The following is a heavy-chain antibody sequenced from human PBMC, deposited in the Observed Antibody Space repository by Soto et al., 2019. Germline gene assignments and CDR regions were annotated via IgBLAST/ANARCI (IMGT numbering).Heavy chain of an antibody. Sequence: SLRLSCAASGFTFSSYGMHWVRQAPGKGLEWVAVIWYDGSNKYYADSVKGRFTISRDNSKNTLYLQMNSLRAEDTAVYYCARAPEWELLAGMDVWGQGTTVTVSS. J-gene: IGHJ6*02. CDR2: IWYDGSNK. CDR3: ARAPEWELLAGMDV. CDR1: GFTFSSYG. D-gene: IGHD1-26*01. V-gene: IGHV3-33*01.